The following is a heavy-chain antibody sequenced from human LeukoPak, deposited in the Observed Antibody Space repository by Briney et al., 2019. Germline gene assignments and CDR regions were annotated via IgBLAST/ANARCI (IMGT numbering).Heavy chain of an antibody. V-gene: IGHV1-2*06. Sequence: ASVKVSCKASGYTFTGYYMHWVRQAPGQGLEWMGRINPNSGGTNYAQKFQGRVTMTRDTSISTAYMELSRLRSDDTAVYYCFTYYYDSSGYYYVRYFDYWGQGTLVTVSS. CDR2: INPNSGGT. CDR1: GYTFTGYY. CDR3: FTYYYDSSGYYYVRYFDY. J-gene: IGHJ4*02. D-gene: IGHD3-22*01.